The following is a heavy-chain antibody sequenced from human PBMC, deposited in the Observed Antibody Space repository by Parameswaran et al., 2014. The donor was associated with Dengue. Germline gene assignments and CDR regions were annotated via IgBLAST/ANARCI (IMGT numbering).Heavy chain of an antibody. J-gene: IGHJ5*02. Sequence: VRQMPGKGLEWVAAISFDGNDKIYADSVKGRFTISRDSSKNTLYLQMISLRADDTSVYYCARGPRHCDDGVCGYNWFDLWARNLVTVSS. CDR3: ARGPRHCDDGVCGYNWFDL. CDR2: ISFDGNDK. V-gene: IGHV3-30-3*01. D-gene: IGHD2-8*02.